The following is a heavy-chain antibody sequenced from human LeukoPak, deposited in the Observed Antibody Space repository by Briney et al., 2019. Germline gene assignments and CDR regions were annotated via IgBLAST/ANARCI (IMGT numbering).Heavy chain of an antibody. V-gene: IGHV3-7*01. CDR2: IKQDGSVP. J-gene: IGHJ4*02. CDR3: ARDARGAYRVDFFDF. CDR1: AFTVKDYW. Sequence: PGGSLRLSCAASAFTVKDYWKCGVRRAPGKGLEGVANIKQDGSVPYYVESVRSRFTISRDNAKKSLYLQMNQMKGVGAAVSDCARDARGAYRVDFFDFWGQGTLVTVSS. D-gene: IGHD2/OR15-2a*01.